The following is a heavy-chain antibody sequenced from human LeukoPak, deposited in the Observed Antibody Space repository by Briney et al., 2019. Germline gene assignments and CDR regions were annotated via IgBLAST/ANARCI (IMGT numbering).Heavy chain of an antibody. Sequence: GGSLRLSCTASGFTFGDYAMSWVRQAPGKGLEWVGFIRSKAYGGTTEYAASVKGRFTISRDDSKSIAYLQMNSLKTEDTAVYYCTGYDFWSGPSSVGLDYWGQGTLVTVSS. CDR1: GFTFGDYA. CDR3: TGYDFWSGPSSVGLDY. J-gene: IGHJ4*02. CDR2: IRSKAYGGTT. V-gene: IGHV3-49*04. D-gene: IGHD3-3*01.